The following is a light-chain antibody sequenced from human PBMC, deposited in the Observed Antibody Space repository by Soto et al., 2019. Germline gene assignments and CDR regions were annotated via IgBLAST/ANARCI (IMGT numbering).Light chain of an antibody. J-gene: IGLJ1*01. CDR3: CSYAGSSTFYV. V-gene: IGLV2-23*02. CDR1: SSDVGSYNL. CDR2: EVS. Sequence: QSVLTQPASVSGSPGQSITISCTGTSSDVGSYNLVSWYQQHPGKAPKLMIYEVSKRPSGVSNRFSGSKSGNTASITISGLQAEDEADYYCCSYAGSSTFYVLETGTKVTVL.